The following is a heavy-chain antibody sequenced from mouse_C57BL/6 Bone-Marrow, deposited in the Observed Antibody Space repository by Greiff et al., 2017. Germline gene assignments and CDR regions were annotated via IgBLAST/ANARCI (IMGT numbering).Heavy chain of an antibody. Sequence: DVQLVESGGGLVQPKGSLKLSCAASGFSFNTYAMNWVRQAPGKGLEWVARIRSKSNNYATYYADSVKDRFTISRDDSESMLYLQMNNLKTEDTAMYYCVRPYYSNPFAYWGQGTLVTVSA. V-gene: IGHV10-1*01. J-gene: IGHJ3*01. D-gene: IGHD2-5*01. CDR1: GFSFNTYA. CDR3: VRPYYSNPFAY. CDR2: IRSKSNNYAT.